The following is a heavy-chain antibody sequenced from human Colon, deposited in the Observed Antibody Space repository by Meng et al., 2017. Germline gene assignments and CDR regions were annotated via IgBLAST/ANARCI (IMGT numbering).Heavy chain of an antibody. CDR1: GDSVSSNTAA. J-gene: IGHJ4*02. V-gene: IGHV6-1*01. Sequence: QVQLQQSGPGLVKPSQTLSLTCVISGDSVSSNTAAWNWIRQSPSRGLEWLGRTYYRSKWYNEYAVSAKSRMAFNADTSKNQVSLQVNSVTPEDTAVYYCARDHGYSYGLPLDYWGQGILVTVSS. D-gene: IGHD5-18*01. CDR2: TYYRSKWYN. CDR3: ARDHGYSYGLPLDY.